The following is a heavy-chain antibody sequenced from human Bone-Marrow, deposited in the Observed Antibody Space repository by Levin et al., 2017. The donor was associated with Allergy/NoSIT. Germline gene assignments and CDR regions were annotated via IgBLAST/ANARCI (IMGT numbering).Heavy chain of an antibody. D-gene: IGHD5-24*01. CDR1: GFTFSSYG. CDR2: ISHDGKVK. Sequence: GGSLRLSCAASGFTFSSYGMHWVRQAPGKGLEWVAVISHDGKVKYYADSVKGRLTISRDNSKNTLYLEMNSLRAEDTAVYYCAKETQARRSRDYDYWGQGTLVTVSS. CDR3: AKETQARRSRDYDY. V-gene: IGHV3-30*18. J-gene: IGHJ4*02.